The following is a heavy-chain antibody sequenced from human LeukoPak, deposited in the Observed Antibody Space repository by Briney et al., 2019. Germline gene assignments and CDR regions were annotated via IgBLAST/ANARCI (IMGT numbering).Heavy chain of an antibody. CDR2: INPSGGST. J-gene: IGHJ4*02. CDR3: ARGGVLRFLEWLSE. CDR1: GGTFSSYA. D-gene: IGHD3-3*01. Sequence: AASVKVSCKASGGTFSSYAISWVRQAPGQGLEWMGIINPSGGSTSYAQKFQGRVTMTRDMSTSTVYMELSSLRSEDTAVYYCARGGVLRFLEWLSEWGQGTLVTVSS. V-gene: IGHV1-46*01.